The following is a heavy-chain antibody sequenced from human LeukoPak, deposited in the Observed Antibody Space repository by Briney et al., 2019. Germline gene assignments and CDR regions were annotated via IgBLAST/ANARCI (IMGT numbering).Heavy chain of an antibody. CDR1: GFSINSGYY. Sequence: SETLSLTCVVSGFSINSGYYWGWIRQPPGKGLEWIGTVYHSGSTYYNPSLKSRVTISVDTSKNQFSLELSSVTAADTAVYYCARPGSGYNYFDYWGQETLVTVSS. CDR3: ARPGSGYNYFDY. J-gene: IGHJ4*02. CDR2: VYHSGST. V-gene: IGHV4-38-2*01. D-gene: IGHD3-22*01.